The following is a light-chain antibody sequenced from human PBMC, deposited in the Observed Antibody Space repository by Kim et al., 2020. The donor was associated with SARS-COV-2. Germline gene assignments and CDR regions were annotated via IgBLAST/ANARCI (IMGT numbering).Light chain of an antibody. CDR3: QQRSNWLT. CDR2: DAS. CDR1: QSVSSY. Sequence: SLSPGESATLSCRASQSVSSYLAWYQQKPGQAPRLLIYDASNRATGIPARFSGSGSGTDFTLTISSLEPEDFAVYYCQQRSNWLTFGGGTKVDIK. J-gene: IGKJ4*01. V-gene: IGKV3-11*01.